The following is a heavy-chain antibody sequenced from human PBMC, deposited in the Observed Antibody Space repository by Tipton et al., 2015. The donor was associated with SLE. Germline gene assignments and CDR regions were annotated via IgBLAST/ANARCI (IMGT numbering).Heavy chain of an antibody. J-gene: IGHJ3*02. CDR1: GFTFSTYA. CDR2: ISYDGSNK. V-gene: IGHV3-30*04. Sequence: SLRLSCAASGFTFSTYAMHWVRQAPGKGLEWVAVISYDGSNKYYADSVKGRFTISRDNSKNTLYLQMNSLRAEDTAVYYCAKDRHSSSGLGAFDIWGQGTMVTVSS. D-gene: IGHD6-6*01. CDR3: AKDRHSSSGLGAFDI.